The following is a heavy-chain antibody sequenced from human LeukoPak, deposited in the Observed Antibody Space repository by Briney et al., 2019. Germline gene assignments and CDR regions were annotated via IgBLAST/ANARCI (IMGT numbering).Heavy chain of an antibody. CDR1: GDSVSSNSAA. J-gene: IGHJ4*02. Sequence: KQSQTLSLTCPISGDSVSSNSAAWNWIRQSPSRGLEWLGRTYYRSKWYNDYAVSVKSRITINPDTSKNQFSLQLNSVTPEDTAVYYCASSPGMSYYYDSSGMDYYFDYWGQGTLVTVSS. CDR3: ASSPGMSYYYDSSGMDYYFDY. CDR2: TYYRSKWYN. D-gene: IGHD3-22*01. V-gene: IGHV6-1*01.